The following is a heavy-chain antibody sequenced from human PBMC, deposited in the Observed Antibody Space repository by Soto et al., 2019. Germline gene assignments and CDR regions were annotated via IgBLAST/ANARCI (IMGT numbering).Heavy chain of an antibody. J-gene: IGHJ5*02. CDR2: ISAYNGNT. Sequence: QVQLVQSGAEVKKPGASVKVSCKASGYTFTSYGISWVRQAPGQGLEWMGWISAYNGNTNYAQKLQGRVTMTTDTSXKTAYRELRSLRSDDTAVYYCARDLVPPVGPNWFDPWGQGTLVTVSS. D-gene: IGHD6-13*01. CDR1: GYTFTSYG. CDR3: ARDLVPPVGPNWFDP. V-gene: IGHV1-18*01.